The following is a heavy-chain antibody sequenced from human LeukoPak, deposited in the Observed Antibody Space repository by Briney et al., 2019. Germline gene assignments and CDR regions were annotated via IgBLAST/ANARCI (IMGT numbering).Heavy chain of an antibody. V-gene: IGHV3-53*01. CDR2: IYTGSTT. CDR1: GFTVSSNY. Sequence: PGESLRLSCAASGFTVSSNYMSWVRQTPGKGLEWVSVIYTGSTTHYADSVKGRFTISRDNSKNTLYLQMNSLRAEDTAVYYCARGLDSSGGGYYFDYWGQGTLVTVSS. D-gene: IGHD3-10*01. J-gene: IGHJ4*02. CDR3: ARGLDSSGGGYYFDY.